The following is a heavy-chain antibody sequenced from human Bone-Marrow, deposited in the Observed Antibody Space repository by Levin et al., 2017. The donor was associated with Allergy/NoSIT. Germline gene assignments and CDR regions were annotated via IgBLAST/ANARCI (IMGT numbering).Heavy chain of an antibody. J-gene: IGHJ4*02. CDR1: GLSFINSD. CDR2: IGRSGDT. V-gene: IGHV3-69-1*01. CDR3: VRGVTSNLGL. Sequence: PGGSLRLSCVVSGLSFINSDMNWVRQDPGKALEWISYIGRSGDTFYADSVKGRFTVSRDNAQSSMYLQMNSLRVEDTGVYYCVRGVTSNLGLWGQGTLVTVSS. D-gene: IGHD2-21*02.